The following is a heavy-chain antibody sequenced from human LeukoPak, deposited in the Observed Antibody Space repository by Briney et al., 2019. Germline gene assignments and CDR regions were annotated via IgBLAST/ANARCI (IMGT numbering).Heavy chain of an antibody. Sequence: PGGSLRLSCAASGFSVSSNYMNWVRQAPGKGLEWVSVIYSGGSTYYADSVKGRFTIFRDNSKNTLYLQMNSLRAEDTAVYYCARDIGGASFDYWGQGTLVTVSS. CDR1: GFSVSSNY. J-gene: IGHJ4*02. D-gene: IGHD1-26*01. CDR3: ARDIGGASFDY. V-gene: IGHV3-53*01. CDR2: IYSGGST.